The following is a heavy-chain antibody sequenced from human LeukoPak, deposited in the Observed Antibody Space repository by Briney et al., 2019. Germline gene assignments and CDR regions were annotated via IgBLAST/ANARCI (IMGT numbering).Heavy chain of an antibody. Sequence: SETLSLTCTVSGYSISSGYYWGWLRQPPGKGLEWIGSIYHSGSTYYNPSLKSRVTISVDTSKNQFSLKLSSVTAADTAVYYCASGVVRGVIIGYYYMDVWGKGTTVTVSS. V-gene: IGHV4-38-2*02. D-gene: IGHD3-10*01. J-gene: IGHJ6*03. CDR1: GYSISSGYY. CDR3: ASGVVRGVIIGYYYMDV. CDR2: IYHSGST.